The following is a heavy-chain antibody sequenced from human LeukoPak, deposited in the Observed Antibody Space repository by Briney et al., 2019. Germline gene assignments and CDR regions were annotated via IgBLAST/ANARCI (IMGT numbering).Heavy chain of an antibody. V-gene: IGHV3-20*04. CDR1: GFTFDDYV. J-gene: IGHJ4*02. D-gene: IGHD6-19*01. Sequence: PGGSLRLSCEASGFTFDDYVMSWVRQAPGKGLEWVSDISRNGDSTGYADSVKGRFTMSRDNAKTSLFLQMNSLRAEDTALYYCARAGPSSSSLDYWGQGTLVTVSS. CDR3: ARAGPSSSSLDY. CDR2: ISRNGDST.